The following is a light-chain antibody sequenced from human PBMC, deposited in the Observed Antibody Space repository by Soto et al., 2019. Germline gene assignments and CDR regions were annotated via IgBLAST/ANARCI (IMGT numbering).Light chain of an antibody. J-gene: IGKJ2*01. Sequence: DIQMTQFPSTLSASVGDRVTITCRASQSIRSWLAWYQQKPGKAPKHLIYKASTLETGVPSRFSGSGSGTEFTLTISSLQPDDFATYYCLEYTGYSRTFGQGTKVEIK. CDR1: QSIRSW. V-gene: IGKV1-5*03. CDR3: LEYTGYSRT. CDR2: KAS.